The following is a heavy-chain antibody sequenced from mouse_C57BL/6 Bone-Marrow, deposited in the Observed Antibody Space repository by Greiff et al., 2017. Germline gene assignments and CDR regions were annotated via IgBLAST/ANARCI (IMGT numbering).Heavy chain of an antibody. CDR3: AREGFITTVPFAY. J-gene: IGHJ3*01. CDR2: IDPSDSYT. CDR1: GYTFTSYW. V-gene: IGHV1-69*01. D-gene: IGHD1-1*01. Sequence: QVQLQQPGAELVMPGASVKLSCKASGYTFTSYWMRWVKQRPGQGLEWIGEIDPSDSYTNYNQKFKGKSTLTVDKSSSTAYMQLSSLTSEDSAVYYCAREGFITTVPFAYWGQGTLVTVSA.